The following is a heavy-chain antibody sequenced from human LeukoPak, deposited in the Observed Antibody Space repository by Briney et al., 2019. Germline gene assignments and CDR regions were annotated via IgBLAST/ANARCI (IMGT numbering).Heavy chain of an antibody. Sequence: GGSLRLSCAASGSTFDDYAMHWVRQAPGKGLEWVSGISWNSDSIGYADSVKGRFTISRDNAKNSLYLQMNSLRAEDTALYYCARETDYWGQGTLVTVSS. J-gene: IGHJ4*02. CDR3: ARETDY. CDR2: ISWNSDSI. CDR1: GSTFDDYA. V-gene: IGHV3-9*01.